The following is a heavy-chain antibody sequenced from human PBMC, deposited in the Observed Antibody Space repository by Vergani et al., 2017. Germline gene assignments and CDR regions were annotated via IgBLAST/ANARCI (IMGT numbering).Heavy chain of an antibody. CDR2: ISWNSGSI. V-gene: IGHV3-9*01. D-gene: IGHD6-19*01. J-gene: IGHJ3*02. CDR3: ARRAVALFDAFDI. CDR1: GFTFDDYA. Sequence: EVQLVESGGGLVQPGRSLRLSCAASGFTFDDYAMHWVRQAPGKGLEWVSGISWNSGSIGYADSVKGRFTISRDNAKKSLYLQMNSLRAEDTAVYYCARRAVALFDAFDIWGQGTMVTVSS.